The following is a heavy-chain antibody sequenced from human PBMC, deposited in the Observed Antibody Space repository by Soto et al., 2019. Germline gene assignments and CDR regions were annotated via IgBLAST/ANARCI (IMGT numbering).Heavy chain of an antibody. CDR2: IYYSGST. CDR1: GGSISSYY. D-gene: IGHD2-15*01. J-gene: IGHJ5*02. Sequence: SETLSLTCAVCGGSISSYYWSWIRQPPGKGLEWIGYIYYSGSTNYNPSLKSRVTISVDTSKNQFSLKLSSVTAADTAVYYCARLRLPLGYCSGGSCQDGSPWFDPWGQGTLVTVSS. V-gene: IGHV4-59*08. CDR3: ARLRLPLGYCSGGSCQDGSPWFDP.